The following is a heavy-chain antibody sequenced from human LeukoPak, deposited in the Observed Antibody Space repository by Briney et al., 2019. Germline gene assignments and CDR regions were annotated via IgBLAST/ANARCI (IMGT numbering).Heavy chain of an antibody. CDR1: GDSISSGGYY. J-gene: IGHJ4*02. D-gene: IGHD3-22*01. CDR3: ARGSRYYGSSGYSSFDC. Sequence: PSETLSLTCTVSGDSISSGGYYWSWIRQPAGKPLEWIGRIHTGGTTKYNPSLKSRVTMSVDTSKNRFSLTLDSVTAADTAVYYCARGSRYYGSSGYSSFDCWGQGTLVTVSS. V-gene: IGHV4-61*02. CDR2: IHTGGTT.